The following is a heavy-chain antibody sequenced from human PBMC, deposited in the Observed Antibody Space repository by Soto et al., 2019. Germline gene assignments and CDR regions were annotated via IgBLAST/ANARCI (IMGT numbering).Heavy chain of an antibody. Sequence: QVQLVESGGGVVQPGRSLRLSCGASGFKFSTYGMHWVRQAPGKGLEWVAAISYDGNNKDYADSVKGRFTISRDNSRNTSYLQMNSLRAADTAVYYCVKCLVGYVFGGQGYYFGMDVWGQGTTVAVSS. CDR1: GFKFSTYG. J-gene: IGHJ6*02. CDR3: VKCLVGYVFGGQGYYFGMDV. D-gene: IGHD1-26*01. V-gene: IGHV3-30*03. CDR2: ISYDGNNK.